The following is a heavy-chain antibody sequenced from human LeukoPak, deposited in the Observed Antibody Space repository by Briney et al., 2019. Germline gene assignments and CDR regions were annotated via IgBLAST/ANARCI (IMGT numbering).Heavy chain of an antibody. V-gene: IGHV4-34*01. CDR1: GGSFSGYY. D-gene: IGHD4-11*01. J-gene: IGHJ5*02. CDR3: ARGLLQYNWFDP. Sequence: SETLSLTCAVYGGSFSGYYWSWIRQPPGKGLEWIGEINHSGSTNYNPSLKSRVTISVDTSKNQFSLKLSSVTAADTAVYYRARGLLQYNWFDPWGQGTLVTVSS. CDR2: INHSGST.